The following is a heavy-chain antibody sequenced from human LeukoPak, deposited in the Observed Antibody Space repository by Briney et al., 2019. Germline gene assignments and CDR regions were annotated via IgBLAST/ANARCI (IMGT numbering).Heavy chain of an antibody. CDR2: INHSGST. Sequence: PSETLSLTCAVYGGSFSGHYWSWIRQPPGKGLEWIGEINHSGSTNYNPSLKSRVTISVDTSKNQFSLKLSSVTAADTAVYYCARGIRMVLRYWGQGTLVTVSS. CDR1: GGSFSGHY. V-gene: IGHV4-34*01. CDR3: ARGIRMVLRY. J-gene: IGHJ4*02. D-gene: IGHD2-15*01.